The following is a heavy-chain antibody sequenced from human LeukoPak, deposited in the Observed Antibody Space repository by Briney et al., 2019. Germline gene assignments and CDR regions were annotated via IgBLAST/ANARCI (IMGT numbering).Heavy chain of an antibody. J-gene: IGHJ4*02. CDR1: GGSISSSSYY. CDR2: IYYSGST. V-gene: IGHV4-39*01. D-gene: IGHD2-2*01. Sequence: ASETLSLTCTVSGGSISSSSYYWGWIRQPPGKGLEWIGSIYYSGSTYYNPSLKSRVTISVDTSKNQFSLKLSSVTAADTAVYYCARQLGYCSSTSCYADKVDYWGQGTLVTVSS. CDR3: ARQLGYCSSTSCYADKVDY.